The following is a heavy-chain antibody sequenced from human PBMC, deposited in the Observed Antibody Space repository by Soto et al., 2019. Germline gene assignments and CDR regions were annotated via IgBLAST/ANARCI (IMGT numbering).Heavy chain of an antibody. CDR3: ARQNYRYYYYGMDV. J-gene: IGHJ6*01. V-gene: IGHV5-10-1*01. Sequence: PVEPLKISFKGSGYILTSYWLSWVRQMPGKVLEWIGMIDPSDYYTKYGPSFQGHFTISDDKSISTAYLQLSSLKASDTAMYYCARQNYRYYYYGMDVWGHWPTVTVS. CDR2: IDPSDYYT. D-gene: IGHD1-7*01. CDR1: GYILTSYW.